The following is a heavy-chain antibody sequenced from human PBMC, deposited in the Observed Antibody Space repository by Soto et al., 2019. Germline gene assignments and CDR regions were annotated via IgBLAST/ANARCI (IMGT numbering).Heavy chain of an antibody. J-gene: IGHJ6*02. Sequence: QVQLVESGGGVVQPGRSLRLSCAASGFTFSSYAMHWVRQAPGKGLEWVAVISYDGSNKYYADSVKGRFTISRDNSENKLYLQMNSLRAEDTAVYYCARETYYDFWSGPYYGMDVWGQGTTVTVSS. V-gene: IGHV3-30-3*01. D-gene: IGHD3-3*01. CDR1: GFTFSSYA. CDR3: ARETYYDFWSGPYYGMDV. CDR2: ISYDGSNK.